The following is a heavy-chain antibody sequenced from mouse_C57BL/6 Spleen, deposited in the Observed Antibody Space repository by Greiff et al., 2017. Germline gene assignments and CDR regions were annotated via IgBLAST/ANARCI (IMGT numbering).Heavy chain of an antibody. Sequence: QVQLQQPGAELVRPGTSVKLSCKASGYTFTSYWMHWVKQRPGQGLEWIGVIDPSDSYTNYNQKFKGKATLTVDTSSSTAYMQLSSLTSEDSAVYYCASYGNSADYAMDYWGQGTSVTVSS. J-gene: IGHJ4*01. D-gene: IGHD2-1*01. CDR2: IDPSDSYT. CDR1: GYTFTSYW. CDR3: ASYGNSADYAMDY. V-gene: IGHV1-59*01.